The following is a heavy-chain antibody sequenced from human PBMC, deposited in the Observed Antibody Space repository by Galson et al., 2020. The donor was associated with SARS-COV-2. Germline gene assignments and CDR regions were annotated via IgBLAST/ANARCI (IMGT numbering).Heavy chain of an antibody. Sequence: SETLSLTCTVSGGTISSDSHYWGWIRQPTGKGLEWIGSIDYSGITYCNPSLKSRVTISVDTAKIHFSLKLSSVTAADTAMYYCARHEVIFAAVSEYSWFDPWGQGTLVTVSS. CDR3: ARHEVIFAAVSEYSWFDP. J-gene: IGHJ5*02. D-gene: IGHD3-3*01. V-gene: IGHV4-39*01. CDR2: IDYSGIT. CDR1: GGTISSDSHY.